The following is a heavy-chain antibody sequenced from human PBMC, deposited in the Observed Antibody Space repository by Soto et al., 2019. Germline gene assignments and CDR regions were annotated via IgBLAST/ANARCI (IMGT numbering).Heavy chain of an antibody. J-gene: IGHJ6*02. CDR2: IYYSGST. D-gene: IGHD4-17*01. V-gene: IGHV4-30-4*01. Sequence: SETLSLTCTVSGGSISSGDYYWSWIRQPPRKGLEWIGYIYYSGSTYYNPSLKSRVTISVDTSKNQFSLKLSSVTAADTAVYYCARGTVTTYYYYYYGMDVWGQGTTVTVSS. CDR3: ARGTVTTYYYYYYGMDV. CDR1: GGSISSGDYY.